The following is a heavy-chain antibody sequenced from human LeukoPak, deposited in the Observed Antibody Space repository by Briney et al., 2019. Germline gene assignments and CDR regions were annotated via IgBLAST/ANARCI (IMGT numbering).Heavy chain of an antibody. CDR2: IYTSGST. J-gene: IGHJ5*02. D-gene: IGHD3-3*01. Sequence: SETLSLTCTVSGGSISSGSNSWSWIRQPAGTGLEWIGRIYTSGSTNYNPSRKSRVTISLDTSKNHFSLKLSSVTAADTAVYYCARTPYYDFWTVDPWGQGPLVTVSS. CDR1: GGSISSGSNS. CDR3: ARTPYYDFWTVDP. V-gene: IGHV4-61*02.